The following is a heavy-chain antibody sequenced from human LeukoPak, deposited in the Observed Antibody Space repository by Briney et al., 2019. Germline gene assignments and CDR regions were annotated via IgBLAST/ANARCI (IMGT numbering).Heavy chain of an antibody. CDR1: GYTFTRHA. J-gene: IGHJ4*02. CDR2: INPNSGGT. V-gene: IGHV1-2*02. Sequence: ASVKVSCKASGYTFTRHAMNWVRQAPGQGLEWMGWINPNSGGTNYAQKFQGRVTMTRDTSISTAYMELSRLRSDDTAVYYCARGRPYYFDYWGQGTLVTVSS. CDR3: ARGRPYYFDY.